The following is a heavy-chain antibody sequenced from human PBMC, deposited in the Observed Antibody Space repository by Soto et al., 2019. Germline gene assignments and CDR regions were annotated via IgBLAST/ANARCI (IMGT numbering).Heavy chain of an antibody. D-gene: IGHD6-13*01. CDR1: GFTFSSYG. J-gene: IGHJ6*02. CDR2: ISYDGSNK. CDR3: AKGGEQQLEDYYYYYGMDV. V-gene: IGHV3-30*18. Sequence: QVQLVESGRGVVQPGRSLRLSCAASGFTFSSYGMHWVRQAPGKGLEWVAVISYDGSNKYYADSVKGRFTISRDNSKNTLYLQMNSLRAEDTAVYYCAKGGEQQLEDYYYYYGMDVWGQGTTVTVSS.